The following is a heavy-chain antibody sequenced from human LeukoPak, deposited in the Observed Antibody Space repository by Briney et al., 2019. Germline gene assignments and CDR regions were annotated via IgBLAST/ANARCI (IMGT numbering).Heavy chain of an antibody. D-gene: IGHD4-23*01. CDR2: ISTNGGGT. Sequence: GGSLRLSCAASGFTFSTYAMHWVRQAPGKGLEYVSAISTNGGGTYYANSVKGRFTISRDNSKNTLYLQMNSLRAEDTAVYYCAKVTIYGGNAYWGQGTLVTVSS. J-gene: IGHJ4*02. CDR3: AKVTIYGGNAY. V-gene: IGHV3-64*01. CDR1: GFTFSTYA.